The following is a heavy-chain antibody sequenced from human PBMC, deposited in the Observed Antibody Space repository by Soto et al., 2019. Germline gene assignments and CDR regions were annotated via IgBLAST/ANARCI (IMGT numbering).Heavy chain of an antibody. J-gene: IGHJ5*02. V-gene: IGHV3-23*01. CDR1: GFTFSSYA. Sequence: GGSLRLSCAASGFTFSSYAMSWVRQAPGKGLEWVSAISGSGGSTYYADSVKGRFTISRDNSKNTLYLQMNSLRAEDTAVYYCAKDPSSGWYQGWFDPWGQGTLVTVSS. CDR2: ISGSGGST. D-gene: IGHD6-19*01. CDR3: AKDPSSGWYQGWFDP.